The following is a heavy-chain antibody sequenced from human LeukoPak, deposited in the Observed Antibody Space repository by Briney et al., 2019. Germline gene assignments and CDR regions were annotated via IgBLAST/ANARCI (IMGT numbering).Heavy chain of an antibody. CDR3: ARHTTVGGSLRFDY. V-gene: IGHV5-51*01. D-gene: IGHD4-23*01. CDR2: ICPGDSDT. CDR1: GYGFSSYW. J-gene: IGHJ4*02. Sequence: PGESLKISCKGSGYGFSSYWIGWVRQMPGKGLEHMGIICPGDSDTRYSQSFQGKVTISADKSITTAYLQWSSLKASDTAMYYCARHTTVGGSLRFDYWGQGTLVSVSS.